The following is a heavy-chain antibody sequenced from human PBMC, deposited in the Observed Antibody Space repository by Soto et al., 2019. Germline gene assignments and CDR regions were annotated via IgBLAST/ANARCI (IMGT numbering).Heavy chain of an antibody. Sequence: QVQLVQYGAEVKKPGASVKVYCKTSGYTFTRSGISWVRPAPGQGLEWMGWIRDYNGNTNYAQKLQGRVTMTTDTSTSTAYMALRSMRSDDTDVDYCARGAEKGSGWLGGYWGQGTLVTVSS. CDR3: ARGAEKGSGWLGGY. CDR1: GYTFTRSG. D-gene: IGHD6-19*01. V-gene: IGHV1-18*04. CDR2: IRDYNGNT. J-gene: IGHJ4*02.